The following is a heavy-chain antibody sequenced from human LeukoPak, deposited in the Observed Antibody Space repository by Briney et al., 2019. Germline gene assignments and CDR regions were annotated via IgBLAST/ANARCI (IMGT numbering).Heavy chain of an antibody. Sequence: ASVKVSGKASDYTCTSYGISWVRQAPGQGLEWMGWISAYNGNRNYAQKLQGRVTMTTDTSTSTAYMELRSLRSDDTAVYYCARQGSGGSWSKYYYYYMDVWGKGTTVTISS. CDR2: ISAYNGNR. V-gene: IGHV1-18*01. J-gene: IGHJ6*03. CDR3: ARQGSGGSWSKYYYYYMDV. D-gene: IGHD3-10*01. CDR1: DYTCTSYG.